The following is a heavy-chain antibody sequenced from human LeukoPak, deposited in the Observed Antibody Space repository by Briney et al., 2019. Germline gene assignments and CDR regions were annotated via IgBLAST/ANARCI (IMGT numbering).Heavy chain of an antibody. V-gene: IGHV1-69*13. CDR1: GGTFSSYA. CDR2: IIPIFGTA. Sequence: GASVKVSCKASGGTFSSYAISWVRQAPGQGLEWMGGIIPIFGTANYAQKFQGRVTITADESTSTAYMELSSLRSEDTAVYYCARGGMITIGGVVVPDIDYWGQGTLVTVSS. D-gene: IGHD3-16*02. CDR3: ARGGMITIGGVVVPDIDY. J-gene: IGHJ4*02.